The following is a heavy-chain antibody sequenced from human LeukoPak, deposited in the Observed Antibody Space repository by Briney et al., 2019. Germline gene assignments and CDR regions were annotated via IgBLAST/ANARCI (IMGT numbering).Heavy chain of an antibody. J-gene: IGHJ6*03. CDR1: GYTFTSYD. CDR3: PRGLRSGRNYVWGSYRYTGTTYYYYYMDV. V-gene: IGHV1-8*01. CDR2: MKPNSGST. D-gene: IGHD3-16*02. Sequence: ASVKVSCKASGYTFTSYDINWVRQATGQGLEWMGWMKPNSGSTDYAQKVQGRVTMTRNTSISTAYMELSSLRSEDTAVYYCPRGLRSGRNYVWGSYRYTGTTYYYYYMDVWGKGTTVTISS.